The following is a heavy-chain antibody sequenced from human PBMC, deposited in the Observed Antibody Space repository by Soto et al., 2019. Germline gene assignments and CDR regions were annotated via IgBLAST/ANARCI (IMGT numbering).Heavy chain of an antibody. J-gene: IGHJ6*03. Sequence: EVQLVESGGGLVKPGGSLRLSCAASGVTFSSFSFNWVRQAPGKGLEWVSFILSSGGSIYFAYSVKGRFTISRDNAKNSLYMPMNSLKDEDTAVYYCVRDSGAQLVRRGFYYYYMDVWGKGTTVTVSS. V-gene: IGHV3-21*01. CDR2: ILSSGGSI. CDR1: GVTFSSFS. D-gene: IGHD6-6*01. CDR3: VRDSGAQLVRRGFYYYYMDV.